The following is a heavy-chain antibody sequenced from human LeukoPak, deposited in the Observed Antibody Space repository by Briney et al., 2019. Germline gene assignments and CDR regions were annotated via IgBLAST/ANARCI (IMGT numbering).Heavy chain of an antibody. CDR2: IIPMFGIV. J-gene: IGHJ4*02. V-gene: IGHV1-69*04. CDR1: GGTLSSYD. D-gene: IGHD3-22*01. Sequence: SVKVSCKASGGTLSSYDINWVRQAPGQGLEWIGRIIPMFGIVNYAQNFRGRVTITADKSTNTAYMELSSLRSEDTAFHYCARADSSGYSLDENFDYWGQGTLVTVSS. CDR3: ARADSSGYSLDENFDY.